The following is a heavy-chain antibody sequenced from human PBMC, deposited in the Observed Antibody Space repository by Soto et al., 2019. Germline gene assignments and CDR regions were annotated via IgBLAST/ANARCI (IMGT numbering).Heavy chain of an antibody. Sequence: SETLSLTCTVSGGSISDGYYWSWIRQHPGKGLEWIGSISYSGSTSYNPSLKSRLTISVDTSKNQFSLKLSSVTAADTAVYYCAREPARGYSYGYGPYGMDVWGQGTTVTVSS. V-gene: IGHV4-31*03. CDR2: ISYSGST. CDR1: GGSISDGYY. CDR3: AREPARGYSYGYGPYGMDV. J-gene: IGHJ6*02. D-gene: IGHD5-18*01.